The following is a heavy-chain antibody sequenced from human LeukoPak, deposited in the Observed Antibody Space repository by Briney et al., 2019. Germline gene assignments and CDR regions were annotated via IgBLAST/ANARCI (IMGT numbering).Heavy chain of an antibody. D-gene: IGHD6-13*01. J-gene: IGHJ4*02. V-gene: IGHV4-59*08. CDR2: INQSGST. CDR3: ARLPGIAAV. CDR1: GGSTSRYY. Sequence: PSETLSLTCTVSGGSTSRYYWNWIRQPPGKRLEWLGYINQSGSTTYNPSLKSRLTMSVDTSKNQISLNLISLTAADTAVYYCARLPGIAAVWGQGTLVTVSS.